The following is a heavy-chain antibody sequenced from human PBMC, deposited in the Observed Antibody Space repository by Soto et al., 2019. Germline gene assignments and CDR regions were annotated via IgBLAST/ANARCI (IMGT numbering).Heavy chain of an antibody. CDR3: ARIHSYNWNPNYGMDV. Sequence: SGPTLVNPTETLTLTCTVSGFSLSNARMGVSWIRQPPGKALEWLAHIFSNDEKSYSTSLKSRLTISKDTSKSQVVLTMTNMDPVDTATYSCARIHSYNWNPNYGMDVWGQGTTVTVSS. V-gene: IGHV2-26*01. D-gene: IGHD1-20*01. CDR2: IFSNDEK. J-gene: IGHJ6*02. CDR1: GFSLSNARMG.